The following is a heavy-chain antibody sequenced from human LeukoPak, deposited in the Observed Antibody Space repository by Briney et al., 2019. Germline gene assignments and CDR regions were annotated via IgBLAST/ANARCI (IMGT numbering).Heavy chain of an antibody. CDR2: VSYSATT. CDR1: GGSISGYY. CDR3: VRDFDAWSAIDI. V-gene: IGHV4-59*01. D-gene: IGHD3-16*01. Sequence: HSETLSLTCTVSGGSISGYYWSWIRQPPGKGLDWIGCVSYSATTKYNPSLKSRVTISVDTSKNQFSLKLSSMSAADTAVYYCVRDFDAWSAIDIWGQGTMVTVSS. J-gene: IGHJ3*02.